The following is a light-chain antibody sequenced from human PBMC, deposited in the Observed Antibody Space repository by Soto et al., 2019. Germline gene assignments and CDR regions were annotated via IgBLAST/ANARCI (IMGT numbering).Light chain of an antibody. CDR1: QSVSSN. V-gene: IGKV3-15*01. Sequence: ELEMTQSPATLSVSPGENATLSCRASQSVSSNLAWHQQKPGQAPRVIMYDASTRATGISARFSGSGSGTEFTLTISSLQSEDVAVYYCQEYHNWPITFGQGTRLEI. CDR3: QEYHNWPIT. J-gene: IGKJ5*01. CDR2: DAS.